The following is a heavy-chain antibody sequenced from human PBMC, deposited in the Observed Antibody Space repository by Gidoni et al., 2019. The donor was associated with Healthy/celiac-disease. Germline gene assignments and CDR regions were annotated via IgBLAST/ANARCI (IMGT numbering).Heavy chain of an antibody. CDR1: GFTFSSHA. CDR2: ISGSGGST. D-gene: IGHD1-7*01. V-gene: IGHV3-23*01. J-gene: IGHJ4*02. Sequence: EVQLLESGGGLVQPGGSLRLSCAASGFTFSSHAMSWVRQAPGKGLEWVSAISGSGGSTYYADSVKGRFTISRDNSKNTLYLQMNSLRAEDTAVYYCASQTGTTGGYFDYWGQGTLVTVSS. CDR3: ASQTGTTGGYFDY.